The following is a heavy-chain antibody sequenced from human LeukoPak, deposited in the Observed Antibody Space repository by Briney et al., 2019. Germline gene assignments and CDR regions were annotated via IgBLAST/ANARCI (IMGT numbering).Heavy chain of an antibody. CDR3: AWTNAVTPYYFDY. Sequence: GASVKVSCKASGGTFSSYAISWVRQAPGQGLEWMGIINPSGGSTSYAQKFQGRVTMTRDTSTSTVYMELSSLRSEDTAVYYCAWTNAVTPYYFDYWGQGTLVTVSS. CDR2: INPSGGST. V-gene: IGHV1-46*01. CDR1: GGTFSSYA. D-gene: IGHD4-17*01. J-gene: IGHJ4*02.